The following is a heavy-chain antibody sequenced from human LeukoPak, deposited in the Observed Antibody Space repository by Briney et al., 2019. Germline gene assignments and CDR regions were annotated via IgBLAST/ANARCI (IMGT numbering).Heavy chain of an antibody. CDR3: AKDRNTMIVVDPYDAFDI. V-gene: IGHV3-23*01. D-gene: IGHD3-22*01. CDR2: ISGSGGST. CDR1: GFTFSSYA. Sequence: PGGSLRLSCAASGFTFSSYAMSWVRQAPGKGLEWVSAISGSGGSTYYADSVKGRFTISRDNSKNTLYLQMNSLRAEDTAVFYCAKDRNTMIVVDPYDAFDIWGRGTMVTVSS. J-gene: IGHJ3*02.